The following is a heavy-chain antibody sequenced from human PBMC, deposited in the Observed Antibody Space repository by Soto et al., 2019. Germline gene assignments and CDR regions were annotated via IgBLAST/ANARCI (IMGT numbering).Heavy chain of an antibody. CDR2: IYWDDDK. J-gene: IGHJ3*02. D-gene: IGHD1-7*01. CDR3: AHRPGYNWNCLLGDCAFDI. Sequence: ALEWLALIYWDDDKRYSPSLKSRLTITKDTSKNQVVLTMTNMDPVDTATYYCAHRPGYNWNCLLGDCAFDIWGQGTMVTVSS. V-gene: IGHV2-5*02.